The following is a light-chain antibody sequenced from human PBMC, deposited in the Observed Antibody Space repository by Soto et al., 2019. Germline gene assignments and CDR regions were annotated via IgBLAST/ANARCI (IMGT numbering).Light chain of an antibody. CDR1: ESISSSY. CDR3: QLYYSSHMFT. Sequence: EIVLTQSPGTLSSSPGEGATLSCRASESISSSYLAWYQQRPGQSPRLLIYAASSRAAGIPDRCSGSGSGADFSLPISRLVPEDFAVYYCQLYYSSHMFTFGQGTKLQIK. CDR2: AAS. V-gene: IGKV3-20*01. J-gene: IGKJ2*01.